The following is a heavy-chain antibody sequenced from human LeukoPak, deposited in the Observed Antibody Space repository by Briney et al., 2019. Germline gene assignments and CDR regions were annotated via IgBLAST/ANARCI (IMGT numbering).Heavy chain of an antibody. CDR1: GGSISSYY. Sequence: PSETLSLTCTVSGGSISSYYWSWIRQPPGKGLEWIGYIYYSGSTNYNPSLKSRVTISVDTSKNQFSLKLSSVTAADTAVYYCARRLLNYYFDYWGQGTLVTVSS. V-gene: IGHV4-59*08. CDR2: IYYSGST. D-gene: IGHD1-7*01. J-gene: IGHJ4*02. CDR3: ARRLLNYYFDY.